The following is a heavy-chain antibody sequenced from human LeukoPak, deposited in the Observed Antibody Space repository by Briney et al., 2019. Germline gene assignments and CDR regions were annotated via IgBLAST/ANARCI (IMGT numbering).Heavy chain of an antibody. CDR2: IYHSGST. J-gene: IGHJ4*02. V-gene: IGHV4-38-2*02. CDR1: GYSINSGYY. Sequence: SETLSLTCTVSGYSINSGYYWGWIRQPPGKGLEWIAIIYHSGSTYYNPSLKSRVTISVDTSKNQFSLNLSSVTAADTAMYYCARHETGPFFDFWGQGTLVTVSS. D-gene: IGHD3-10*01. CDR3: ARHETGPFFDF.